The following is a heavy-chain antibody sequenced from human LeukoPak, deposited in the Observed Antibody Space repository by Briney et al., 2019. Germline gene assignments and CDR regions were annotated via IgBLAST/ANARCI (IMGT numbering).Heavy chain of an antibody. V-gene: IGHV3-21*04. Sequence: GGSLRLSCAASGFTFSSYSMNWVRQAPGKGLEWVSSISSSSSYIYYADSVKGRFTISRDNAKNSLYLQMNSLRAEDTAVYYCAKSLVLYDSSGISDYWGQGTLVTVSS. D-gene: IGHD3-22*01. CDR1: GFTFSSYS. CDR2: ISSSSSYI. CDR3: AKSLVLYDSSGISDY. J-gene: IGHJ4*02.